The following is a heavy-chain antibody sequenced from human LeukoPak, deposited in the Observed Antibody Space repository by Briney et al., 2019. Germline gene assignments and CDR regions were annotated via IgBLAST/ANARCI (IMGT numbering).Heavy chain of an antibody. CDR3: ARDSQFIGPLY. D-gene: IGHD5-24*01. CDR2: IMSDGRST. J-gene: IGHJ4*02. Sequence: GGPLRLSCAASGFTFTTYGMHWVRQAPGKGLVWVSRIMSDGRSTYADSVKGRFTISRDTAKNTLYLQMNSLRAEDTAVYYCARDSQFIGPLYWGQGTLVTVSS. CDR1: GFTFTTYG. V-gene: IGHV3-74*01.